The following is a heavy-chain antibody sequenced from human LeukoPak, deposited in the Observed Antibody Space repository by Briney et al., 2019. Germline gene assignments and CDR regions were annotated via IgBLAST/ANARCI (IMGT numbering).Heavy chain of an antibody. CDR2: INPNSGGT. J-gene: IGHJ5*02. Sequence: GASVRVSCKASGYTFTGYYMHWGRQAPGQGVEWMGWINPNSGGTNYAQKFQGRVTMTRDTSISTAYMELSTLRSADTAVYYCATLAGSYYRDWFDPWGQGTLVTVSS. CDR1: GYTFTGYY. V-gene: IGHV1-2*02. CDR3: ATLAGSYYRDWFDP. D-gene: IGHD3-10*01.